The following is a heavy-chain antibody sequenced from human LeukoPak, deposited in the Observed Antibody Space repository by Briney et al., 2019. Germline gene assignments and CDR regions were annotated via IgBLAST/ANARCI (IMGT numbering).Heavy chain of an antibody. Sequence: ASVKVSCKAPGHTFSSNYMHWVRQGPGQGLDWMGMFNPGDGSTTYAQKFRGRVTMTRDTSKSTVYMQLSGLRSEDTAVYYCASCDFWSGYCSSWGRGSLVTVSS. CDR3: ASCDFWSGYCSS. J-gene: IGHJ5*02. CDR1: GHTFSSNY. CDR2: FNPGDGST. V-gene: IGHV1-46*01. D-gene: IGHD3-3*01.